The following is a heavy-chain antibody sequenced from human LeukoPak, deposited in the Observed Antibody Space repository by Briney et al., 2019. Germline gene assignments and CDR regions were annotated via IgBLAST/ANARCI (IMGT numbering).Heavy chain of an antibody. CDR3: ATLGNNWNYGAARDAFDI. D-gene: IGHD1-7*01. Sequence: PTGGSLRLSCAASGFTFSSYAMSWVRQAPGKGLEWVANIKQDGSEKYYVDSVKGRFTISRDNAKNSLYLQMNSLRAEDTAVYYCATLGNNWNYGAARDAFDIWGQGTMVTVSS. J-gene: IGHJ3*02. CDR2: IKQDGSEK. V-gene: IGHV3-7*01. CDR1: GFTFSSYA.